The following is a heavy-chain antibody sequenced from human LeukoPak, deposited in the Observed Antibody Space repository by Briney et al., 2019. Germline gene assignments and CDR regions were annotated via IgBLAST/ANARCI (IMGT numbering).Heavy chain of an antibody. V-gene: IGHV3-66*01. CDR3: ARGGSASYYPFDY. D-gene: IGHD3-10*01. CDR2: IYIVGST. J-gene: IGHJ4*02. Sequence: PGGSLRLSCAASGFTVSSNYMSWVRQAPGKGLEWVSIIYIVGSTYYADSVMGRFTISRDNSKNTLDLQMKSLRAEDTAIYYCARGGSASYYPFDYWGQGTLVTVSS. CDR1: GFTVSSNY.